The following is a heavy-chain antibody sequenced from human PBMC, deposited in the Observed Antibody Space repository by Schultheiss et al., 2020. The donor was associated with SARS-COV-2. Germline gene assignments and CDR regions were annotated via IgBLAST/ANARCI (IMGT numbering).Heavy chain of an antibody. CDR1: GFTFSSYS. Sequence: GGSLRLSCAASGFTFSSYSMNWVRQAPGKGLEWVSVIYSGGSTYYADSVKGRFTISRDNSKNTLYLQMNSLRAEDTAVYYCAKDRYSSSSLSPYYYYYGMDVWGQGTTVTVSS. CDR2: IYSGGST. J-gene: IGHJ6*02. V-gene: IGHV3-53*05. D-gene: IGHD6-6*01. CDR3: AKDRYSSSSLSPYYYYYGMDV.